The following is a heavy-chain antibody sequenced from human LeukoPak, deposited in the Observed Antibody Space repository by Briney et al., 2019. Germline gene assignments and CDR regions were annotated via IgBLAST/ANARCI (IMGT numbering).Heavy chain of an antibody. V-gene: IGHV3-72*01. D-gene: IGHD3-10*01. CDR1: GFTFSDHY. CDR2: TRNKANGYTT. CDR3: ARGGGRSYYLDY. Sequence: PGGSLRLSCAASGFTFSDHYMDWVRQAPGKGLEWVGRTRNKANGYTTEYAASVKGRFTISRDDSKSSLYLQMNSLKTEDTAVYYCARGGGRSYYLDYWGQGTLVTVPS. J-gene: IGHJ4*02.